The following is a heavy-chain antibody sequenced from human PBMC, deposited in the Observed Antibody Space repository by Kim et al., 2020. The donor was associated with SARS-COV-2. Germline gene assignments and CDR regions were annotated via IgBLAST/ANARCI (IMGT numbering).Heavy chain of an antibody. V-gene: IGHV1-2*02. Sequence: AQNFQGRVTMTRDTSISTTYMELSGLTSDDTAIYYCATRGDQLLRYFFDYWGQGTLVTVSS. D-gene: IGHD2-2*01. CDR3: ATRGDQLLRYFFDY. J-gene: IGHJ4*02.